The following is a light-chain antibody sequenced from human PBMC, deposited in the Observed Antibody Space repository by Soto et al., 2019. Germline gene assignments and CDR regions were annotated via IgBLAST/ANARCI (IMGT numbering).Light chain of an antibody. CDR3: QQYSNSLYT. CDR1: QSVSNNY. CDR2: VVS. Sequence: EIVLTQSPGTLSLSPGERATLSCRASQSVSNNYLAWYQQKPGQAPRLLISVVSSRATGIPDRFSGSGSGTDFTLTSSRLEPEDFAVYYCQQYSNSLYTFGQGTKLDIK. V-gene: IGKV3-20*01. J-gene: IGKJ2*01.